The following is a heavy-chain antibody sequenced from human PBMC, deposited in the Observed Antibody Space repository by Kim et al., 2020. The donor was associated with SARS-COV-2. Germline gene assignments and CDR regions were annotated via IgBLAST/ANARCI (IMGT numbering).Heavy chain of an antibody. CDR2: IKIGAEN. V-gene: IGHV3-23*05. D-gene: IGHD2-8*01. CDR3: ATGTRENGF. CDR1: GFAFDNHS. Sequence: GGSLRLSCSVSGFAFDNHSLTWVRQAPGKGLEWVASIKIGAENHHADPMRGRFTISRDNSKDTLYLQMNRLRVDDTATYYCATGTRENGFWGQGTLVTVSP. J-gene: IGHJ4*02.